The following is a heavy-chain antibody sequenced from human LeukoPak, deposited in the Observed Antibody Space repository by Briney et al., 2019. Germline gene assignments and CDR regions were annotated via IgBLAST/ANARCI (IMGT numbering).Heavy chain of an antibody. V-gene: IGHV3-21*01. CDR1: GFTFSSYS. CDR3: ARVSYSSSSFMGY. D-gene: IGHD6-6*01. CDR2: ISSSSSYI. J-gene: IGHJ4*02. Sequence: PGGSLRLSCAASGFTFSSYSMNWVRQAPGKGLEGVSSISSSSSYIYYADSVKGRFTISRDNAKNSLYLQMNSLRAEDTAVYYCARVSYSSSSFMGYWGQGTLVTVSS.